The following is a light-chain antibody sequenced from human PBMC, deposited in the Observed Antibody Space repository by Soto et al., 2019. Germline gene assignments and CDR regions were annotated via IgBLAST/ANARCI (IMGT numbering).Light chain of an antibody. V-gene: IGKV3-15*01. J-gene: IGKJ5*01. CDR3: QHYKNWTPIT. CDR2: AAS. CDR1: QSVSSK. Sequence: IVMTQSPATLSVSTGERAILSCRASQSVSSKLAWYQQKPGQAHRLLIYAASNRATGIPARFSGSGSGTEFKLTISILQSEYFAVYFCQHYKNWTPITFGQGTRLEIK.